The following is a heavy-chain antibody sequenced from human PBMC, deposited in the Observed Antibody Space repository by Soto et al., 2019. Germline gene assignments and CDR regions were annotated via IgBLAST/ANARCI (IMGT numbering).Heavy chain of an antibody. V-gene: IGHV4-34*01. CDR1: GGSFSGYY. Sequence: PSETLSLTCAVYGGSFSGYYWSWIRQPPGKGLEWIGEINHSGSTTYNPSLKSRVTISVDTSKNQSSLKLSSVTAADTAVYYCARGLSAAYSGSYYRASYYYYGMDVWGQGTTVTVSS. CDR2: INHSGST. J-gene: IGHJ6*02. D-gene: IGHD1-26*01. CDR3: ARGLSAAYSGSYYRASYYYYGMDV.